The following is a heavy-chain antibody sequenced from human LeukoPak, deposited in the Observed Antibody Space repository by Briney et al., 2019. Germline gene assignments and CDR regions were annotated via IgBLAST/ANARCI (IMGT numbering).Heavy chain of an antibody. CDR2: TYYRSKWYN. CDR1: GDSVSSNNAA. J-gene: IGHJ4*02. Sequence: SPTLSLTCAIPGDSVSSNNAAWNWIRKSPSRGLEWLGRTYYRSKWYNDYAVSVKSRVNINADTSKNQFSLHLNSVTPEDTAVYFSARDQGSNGDLDYWGQGTLVTVSS. D-gene: IGHD6-19*01. V-gene: IGHV6-1*01. CDR3: ARDQGSNGDLDY.